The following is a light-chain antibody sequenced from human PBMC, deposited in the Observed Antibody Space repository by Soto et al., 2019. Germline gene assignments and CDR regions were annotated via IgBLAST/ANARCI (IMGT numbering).Light chain of an antibody. V-gene: IGKV3-20*01. Sequence: EIVLTQSPGTLSLSPGERATLSCRASQSVSNNYLAWYQQKPGQAPRLLIYGASSRATGIPDRFSGSGSGTDFTLTINRLDPEDFAVYYCQQYGTSPLTFGPGTKVDIK. CDR1: QSVSNNY. CDR3: QQYGTSPLT. CDR2: GAS. J-gene: IGKJ3*01.